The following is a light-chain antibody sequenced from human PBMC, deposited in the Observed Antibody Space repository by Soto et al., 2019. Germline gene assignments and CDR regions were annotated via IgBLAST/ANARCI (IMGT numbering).Light chain of an antibody. J-gene: IGKJ1*01. Sequence: IQMTQSPSTLSSSVGDRVTITCRSSQSISSWLAWYQQKPGKAPTLLIYTASNLQSGVPSRFSGSGSGTHFTLTISSLQPEDFATYYCQQHYNTPRTFGQGTKVDIK. CDR3: QQHYNTPRT. CDR2: TAS. CDR1: QSISSW. V-gene: IGKV1-39*01.